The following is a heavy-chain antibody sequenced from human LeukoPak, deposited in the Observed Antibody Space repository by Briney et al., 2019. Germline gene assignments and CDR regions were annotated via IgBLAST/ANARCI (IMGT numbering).Heavy chain of an antibody. V-gene: IGHV1-2*02. CDR2: INPNSGGT. CDR3: ARDPLITMVRGFDP. Sequence: GASVKVSCKASGYSFTGHTLSAYYFQWVRQAPGQGLEWMGWINPNSGGTNYAQKFQGRVTMTRDTSISTAYMELSRLRSDDTAVYYCARDPLITMVRGFDPWGQGTLVTVSS. D-gene: IGHD3-10*01. CDR1: GYSFTGHTLSAYY. J-gene: IGHJ5*02.